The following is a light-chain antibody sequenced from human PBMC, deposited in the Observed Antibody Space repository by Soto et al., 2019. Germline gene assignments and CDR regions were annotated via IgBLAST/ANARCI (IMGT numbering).Light chain of an antibody. V-gene: IGLV2-14*01. CDR2: AAS. J-gene: IGLJ1*01. CDR1: SSDFGGYNF. Sequence: QSVLTQPASVSGSPGQSITISCTGTSSDFGGYNFVSWYQHRPGKAPKLMIYAASNRPSGVSNRFSGSKSGNTASLTISGLQAEDEADYYCCSYTSYSPYVFGTGTKVTVL. CDR3: CSYTSYSPYV.